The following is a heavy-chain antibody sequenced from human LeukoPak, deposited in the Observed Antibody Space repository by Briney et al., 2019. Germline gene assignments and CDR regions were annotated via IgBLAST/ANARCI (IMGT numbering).Heavy chain of an antibody. V-gene: IGHV3-74*01. CDR3: IRAPRWEGGNNWFDP. CDR2: ISPDGRKT. J-gene: IGHJ5*02. Sequence: GGSLRLSCAASGFTFSNFWMHWVRQAPEKGLVRVSRISPDGRKTDYADSVKGRFIISRENAESTLYLQMNILRPEDTAVYYCIRAPRWEGGNNWFDPWGQGTLVTVSS. D-gene: IGHD1-26*01. CDR1: GFTFSNFW.